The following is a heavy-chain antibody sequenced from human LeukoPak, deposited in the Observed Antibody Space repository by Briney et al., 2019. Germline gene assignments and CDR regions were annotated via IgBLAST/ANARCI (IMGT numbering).Heavy chain of an antibody. CDR1: GYTFTSNY. CDR3: ARDSPWEAMVFGPNYYYYYGMDV. J-gene: IGHJ6*02. D-gene: IGHD5-18*01. CDR2: INPSGGST. Sequence: ASVKVSCKASGYTFTSNYMHWVRQAPGQGLEWMGIINPSGGSTSYAQKFQGRVTMTRDTSTSTVYMELSSLRSEDTAVYYCARDSPWEAMVFGPNYYYYYGMDVWGQGTTVTVSS. V-gene: IGHV1-46*01.